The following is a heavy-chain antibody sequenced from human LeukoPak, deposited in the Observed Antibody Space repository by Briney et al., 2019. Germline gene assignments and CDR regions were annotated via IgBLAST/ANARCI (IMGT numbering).Heavy chain of an antibody. D-gene: IGHD6-6*01. Sequence: GGSLRLSCAASGFTLSSYSMNWVRQAPGKGLEWVSSISSSSSYIYYADSVKGRFTISRDNAKNSLYLQMNSLRAEDTAVYYCARHYSSSSWFDPWGQGTLVTVSS. V-gene: IGHV3-21*01. CDR2: ISSSSSYI. J-gene: IGHJ5*02. CDR1: GFTLSSYS. CDR3: ARHYSSSSWFDP.